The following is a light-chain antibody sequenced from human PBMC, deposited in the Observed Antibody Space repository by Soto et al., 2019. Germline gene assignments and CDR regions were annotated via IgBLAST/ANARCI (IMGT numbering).Light chain of an antibody. CDR1: QGISSA. CDR2: DAS. V-gene: IGKV1-13*02. Sequence: IQMTQSPPSLPVSVGDRVTITCRASQGISSALAWYQQKPGKAPKLLIFDASSLESGVPSRFSGSGSGTEFTLTISSLQPDDFATYYCQHYSTVWAFGQGTKVDIK. CDR3: QHYSTVWA. J-gene: IGKJ1*01.